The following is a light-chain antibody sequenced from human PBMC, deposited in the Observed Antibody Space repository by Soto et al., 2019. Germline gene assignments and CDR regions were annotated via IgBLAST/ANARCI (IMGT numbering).Light chain of an antibody. J-gene: IGKJ4*01. CDR2: AAS. V-gene: IGKV1-9*01. CDR3: QQLNTYPVT. CDR1: QGISRY. Sequence: IQLPQSPSSLSASVGDSVTITCLASQGISRYLAWYQQKPGRAPQLLISAASTLQSGVPSRFSGSGSGTHFTLVISSLQPEDFATYYCQQLNTYPVTFGGGTNVDI.